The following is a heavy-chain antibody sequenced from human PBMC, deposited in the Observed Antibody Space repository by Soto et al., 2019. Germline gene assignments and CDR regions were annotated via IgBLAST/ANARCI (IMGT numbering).Heavy chain of an antibody. Sequence: QKQLVESGGGSVKPGGSLRLSCAASGFTFSDHYMSWIRQAPGIGLEWVSYISRSGDTIYYADSVKGRFTISRDNAKNSXXLQMNNLGVEDTAVYYCARDPEVWDESVATRPSSYYYGMDVWGQGTTVTVSS. D-gene: IGHD3-10*01. V-gene: IGHV3-11*01. J-gene: IGHJ6*02. CDR1: GFTFSDHY. CDR2: ISRSGDTI. CDR3: ARDPEVWDESVATRPSSYYYGMDV.